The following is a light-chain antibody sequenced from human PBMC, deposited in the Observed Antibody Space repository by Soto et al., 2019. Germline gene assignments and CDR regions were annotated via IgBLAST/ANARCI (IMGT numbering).Light chain of an antibody. CDR2: KAS. CDR1: QSISDW. CDR3: QQYNSFPYT. V-gene: IGKV1-5*03. J-gene: IGKJ2*01. Sequence: DIQMTQSPSTLSASVGDRVTITCRASQSISDWLAWDQQRSGKAPKLLIYKASSLQSGVPPRFSGSGSGTEFTLTISSLQPDDFATYYCQQYNSFPYTFGQGTKLEIK.